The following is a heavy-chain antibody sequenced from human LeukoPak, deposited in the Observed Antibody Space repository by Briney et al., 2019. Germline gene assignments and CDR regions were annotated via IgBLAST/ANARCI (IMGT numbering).Heavy chain of an antibody. V-gene: IGHV4-34*01. J-gene: IGHJ4*02. CDR2: INHSGST. CDR3: ARQRGYSFFDY. D-gene: IGHD5-12*01. CDR1: GGSFSGYY. Sequence: SETLSLTCAVYGGSFSGYYWSWIRQPPGKGLEWIGEINHSGSTNYNLSLKSRVTISVDTSKNQFSLKLSSVTAADTAVYYCARQRGYSFFDYWGQGTLVTVSS.